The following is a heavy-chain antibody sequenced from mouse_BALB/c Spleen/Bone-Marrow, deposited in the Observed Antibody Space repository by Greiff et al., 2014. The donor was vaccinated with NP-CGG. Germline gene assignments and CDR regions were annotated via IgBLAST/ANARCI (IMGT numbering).Heavy chain of an antibody. V-gene: IGHV3-8*02. Sequence: VQLQQSGPSLVKPSQTLSLTCSVTGDSITRGYWNWIRKFPGNKLEYMGYITYSANTYYNPSPKSRLSITRDTSKNQYYLQLNSVTTEDTATYYCATGYYFDYWGQGTTLTVSS. J-gene: IGHJ2*01. CDR3: ATGYYFDY. D-gene: IGHD4-1*01. CDR1: GDSITRGY. CDR2: ITYSANT.